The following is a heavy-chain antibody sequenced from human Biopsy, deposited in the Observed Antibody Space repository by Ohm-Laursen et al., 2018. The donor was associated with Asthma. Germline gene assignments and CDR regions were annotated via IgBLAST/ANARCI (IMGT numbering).Heavy chain of an antibody. J-gene: IGHJ1*01. CDR3: ARTFHFWSPYHAEHYQL. CDR2: INGKSNSI. D-gene: IGHD3-3*02. CDR1: GFAVSRDH. Sequence: SLRLSCAAPGFAVSRDHMFWIRQAPGKGLEWISYINGKSNSIEYADSVKGRFTTSRDNAKNSLYLQMNSLRAEDTAVYYCARTFHFWSPYHAEHYQLWGQGTLVTVSS. V-gene: IGHV3-11*06.